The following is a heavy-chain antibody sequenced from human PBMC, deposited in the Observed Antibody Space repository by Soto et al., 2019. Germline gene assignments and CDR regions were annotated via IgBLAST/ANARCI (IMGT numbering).Heavy chain of an antibody. V-gene: IGHV4-31*03. CDR3: ARGRNCAGGTCYPGYWFDP. CDR1: GASISSGNHF. D-gene: IGHD2-15*01. J-gene: IGHJ5*02. CDR2: IYHTGNT. Sequence: QVQLQESGPGLVKPSQTVSLTCSLSGASISSGNHFWTWIRQHPVKGLEWIVYIYHTGNTNYNPSLQSRVSISVDTAKNEFSLRLSSVTAADTALYYCARGRNCAGGTCYPGYWFDPWGQGILVTVSS.